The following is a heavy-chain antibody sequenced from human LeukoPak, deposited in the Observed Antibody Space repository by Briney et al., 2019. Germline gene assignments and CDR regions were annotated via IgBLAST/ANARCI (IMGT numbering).Heavy chain of an antibody. V-gene: IGHV3-23*01. Sequence: GGSLRLSCAASGLTFRSYAMTWVRQAPGKGLEWVSSISGSGTTTYFADSVKGRLTISRDNSKGSLYLQMNSLRAEDTAVYYCARDKVVGATLFDYWGQGTLVTVSS. CDR2: ISGSGTTT. D-gene: IGHD1-26*01. CDR1: GLTFRSYA. CDR3: ARDKVVGATLFDY. J-gene: IGHJ4*02.